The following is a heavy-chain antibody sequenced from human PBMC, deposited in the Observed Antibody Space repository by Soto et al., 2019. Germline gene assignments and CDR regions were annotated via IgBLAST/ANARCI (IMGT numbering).Heavy chain of an antibody. CDR1: GGTFSSYT. CDR3: ARTPPYYDFWSGYYTGYYYGMDV. J-gene: IGHJ6*02. D-gene: IGHD3-3*01. CDR2: IIPILGIA. Sequence: SVKVSCKASGGTFSSYTISWVRQAPGQGLEWMGRIIPILGIANYAQKFQGRVTITADKSTSTAYMELSSLRSEDTAVYYCARTPPYYDFWSGYYTGYYYGMDVWGQGTTVTVSS. V-gene: IGHV1-69*02.